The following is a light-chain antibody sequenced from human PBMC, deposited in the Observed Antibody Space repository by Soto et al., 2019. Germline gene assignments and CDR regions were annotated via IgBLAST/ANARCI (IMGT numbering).Light chain of an antibody. V-gene: IGLV2-11*01. CDR2: DVS. CDR1: SNDVGAYDY. J-gene: IGLJ2*01. Sequence: QSALTQPRSVSGSPGQSVTISCTGTSNDVGAYDYVSWYQQHPGKAPKLMIYDVSKRPSGVPDRFSGSKSGTTASLTISGLQAEDEADYWCCSYAGSYTLVFGGGTQLTVL. CDR3: CSYAGSYTLV.